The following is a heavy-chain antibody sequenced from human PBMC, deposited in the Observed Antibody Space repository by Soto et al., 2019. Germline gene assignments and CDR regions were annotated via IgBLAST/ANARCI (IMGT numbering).Heavy chain of an antibody. D-gene: IGHD6-19*01. CDR1: GFSLSNGKVG. CDR2: IFSNDEK. J-gene: IGHJ6*03. CDR3: ARILFGRSVAGGYFYMDV. V-gene: IGHV2-26*01. Sequence: HVTLKESGPVLVKPTETLTLTCTVSGFSLSNGKVGVSWIRQPPGKALEWLAHIFSNDEKSYRTSLKSRLTISEYTSKSQVVLTMTNVDSVDTATYYCARILFGRSVAGGYFYMDVWGKGTTVTVSS.